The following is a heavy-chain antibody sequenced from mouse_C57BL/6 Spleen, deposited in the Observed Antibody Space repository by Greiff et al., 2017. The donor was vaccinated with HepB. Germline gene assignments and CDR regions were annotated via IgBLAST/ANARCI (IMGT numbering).Heavy chain of an antibody. CDR3: ARGGETAQASFAY. J-gene: IGHJ3*01. CDR1: GYTFTSYW. V-gene: IGHV1-52*01. D-gene: IGHD3-2*02. Sequence: QVQLQQPGAELVRPGSSVKLSCKASGYTFTSYWMHWVKQRPIQGLEWIGNIDPSDSETHYNQKFKDKATLTVDKSSSTAYMQLSSLTSEDSAVYYCARGGETAQASFAYWGQGTLVTVS. CDR2: IDPSDSET.